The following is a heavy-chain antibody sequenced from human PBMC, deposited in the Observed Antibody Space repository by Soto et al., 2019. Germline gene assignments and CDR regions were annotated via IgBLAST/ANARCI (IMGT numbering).Heavy chain of an antibody. J-gene: IGHJ4*02. CDR3: AGGKAKYYFDY. V-gene: IGHV3-66*01. D-gene: IGHD3-16*01. CDR1: GFTVSSNY. Sequence: GGSLRLSCAASGFTVSSNYIIWVRQAPGKGLERVSVFSSGGGTYYTDSVKGRFTISRDNSKNTLYLQMNTLGADDTAVYYCAGGKAKYYFDYWGQGSLVTAPQ. CDR2: FSSGGGT.